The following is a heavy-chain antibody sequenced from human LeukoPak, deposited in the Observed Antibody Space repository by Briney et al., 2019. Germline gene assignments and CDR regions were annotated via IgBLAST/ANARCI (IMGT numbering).Heavy chain of an antibody. CDR1: GFTFTSYW. Sequence: PGGSLRLSCTASGFTFTSYWMTWVRQAPGKGLEWVANIKQDGSEKCYVDSVKGRFTISRDNAKNSLYLQMNSLRAEDTAMYYCVKPYYYSSGSFNWGQGTLVTVSS. D-gene: IGHD3-10*01. CDR3: VKPYYYSSGSFN. J-gene: IGHJ4*02. V-gene: IGHV3-7*01. CDR2: IKQDGSEK.